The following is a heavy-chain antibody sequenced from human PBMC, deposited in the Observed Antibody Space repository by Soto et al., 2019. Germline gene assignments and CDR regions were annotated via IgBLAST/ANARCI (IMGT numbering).Heavy chain of an antibody. Sequence: PSETLSLTCTVSGGSISGYYWSWIRQPPGKGLEWIGNVYYSGGAKYNPSVKRRVSISVDTSKNQFSLNLSSVTAADTAVYYCTRDGDGRMTTNPYYYYGMDVWGPGITVS. D-gene: IGHD2-21*02. V-gene: IGHV4-59*01. J-gene: IGHJ6*02. CDR3: TRDGDGRMTTNPYYYYGMDV. CDR1: GGSISGYY. CDR2: VYYSGGA.